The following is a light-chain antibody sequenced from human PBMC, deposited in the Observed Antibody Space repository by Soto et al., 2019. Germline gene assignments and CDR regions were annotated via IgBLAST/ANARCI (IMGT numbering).Light chain of an antibody. J-gene: IGLJ2*01. CDR1: SSDVGGYNY. CDR2: DVT. V-gene: IGLV2-11*01. Sequence: QSALTQPRSVSGSPGQSVTISCTGTSSDVGGYNYVSWYQQHPGKAPKLMIYDVTKRPSRVPDRGSGAKSGNTAYLTISGLQAEDEADYCCCSYADKYVVFGGGTKLTVL. CDR3: CSYADKYVV.